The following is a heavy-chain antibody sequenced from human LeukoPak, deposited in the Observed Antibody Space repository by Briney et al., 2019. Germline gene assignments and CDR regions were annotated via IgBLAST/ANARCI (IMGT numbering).Heavy chain of an antibody. CDR2: ISYDGSNK. D-gene: IGHD3-10*01. CDR1: GFTFSSYA. V-gene: IGHV3-30*04. J-gene: IGHJ4*02. CDR3: ARDALGGSGSPHFDY. Sequence: PGGSLRLSCAASGFTFSSYAMHWVRQAPGKGLEWVAVISYDGSNKYYADSVKGRFTISRDNSKNTLYLQMNSLRAEGTAVYYCARDALGGSGSPHFDYWGQGTLVTVSS.